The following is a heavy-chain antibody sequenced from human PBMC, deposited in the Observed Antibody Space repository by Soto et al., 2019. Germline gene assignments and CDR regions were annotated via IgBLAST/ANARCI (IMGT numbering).Heavy chain of an antibody. CDR2: ICHSGRG. J-gene: IGHJ4*02. CDR1: GASMIGNDW. Sequence: PSETLSLTCAVCGASMIGNDWWIFIRQTPEKGLECSGEICHSGRGNYSPSFKSRVTISVDTSKSQFSLDLTSVTAADTGIYYCARAKLRSGWTFDHWGQGTPVTVSS. V-gene: IGHV4-4*02. D-gene: IGHD6-19*01. CDR3: ARAKLRSGWTFDH.